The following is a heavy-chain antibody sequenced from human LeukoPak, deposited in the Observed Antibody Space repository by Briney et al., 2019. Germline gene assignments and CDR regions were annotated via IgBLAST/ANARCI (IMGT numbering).Heavy chain of an antibody. D-gene: IGHD6-19*01. Sequence: RGSLRLSCAASGFTFSSYDMHWVRQATGKGLEWVSAIGTAGDTYYPGSVKGRFTISRENAKNSLYLQMNSLRAGDTAVYYCAREGAVAGTYDYWGQGTLVTVSS. CDR2: IGTAGDT. CDR3: AREGAVAGTYDY. V-gene: IGHV3-13*01. J-gene: IGHJ4*02. CDR1: GFTFSSYD.